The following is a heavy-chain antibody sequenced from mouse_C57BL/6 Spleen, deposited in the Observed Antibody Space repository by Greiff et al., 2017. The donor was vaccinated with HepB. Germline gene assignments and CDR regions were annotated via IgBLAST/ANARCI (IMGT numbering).Heavy chain of an antibody. CDR2: IYPGDGDT. CDR1: GYAFSSYW. D-gene: IGHD3-3*01. V-gene: IGHV1-80*01. Sequence: VQLQQSGAELVKPGASVKISCKASGYAFSSYWMNWVKQRPGKGLEWIGQIYPGDGDTNYNGKFKGKATLTADKSSSTAYMQLSSLTSEDSAVYFCARWGTLYYAMDYWGQGTSVTVSS. J-gene: IGHJ4*01. CDR3: ARWGTLYYAMDY.